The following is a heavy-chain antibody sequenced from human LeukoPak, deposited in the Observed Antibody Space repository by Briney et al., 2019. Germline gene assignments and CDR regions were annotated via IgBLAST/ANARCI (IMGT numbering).Heavy chain of an antibody. CDR3: VKDQREAYRSGWSRDFDY. Sequence: PGGSLRLSCAASGFTFSSYAMHWVRQAPGKGLEWVAIISYDGSHKYYADSVKGRFTISRDNSNNTLYLQMNSLRVEDTAVYYCVKDQREAYRSGWSRDFDYWGQGTLVTVSS. D-gene: IGHD6-19*01. CDR1: GFTFSSYA. V-gene: IGHV3-30*04. J-gene: IGHJ4*02. CDR2: ISYDGSHK.